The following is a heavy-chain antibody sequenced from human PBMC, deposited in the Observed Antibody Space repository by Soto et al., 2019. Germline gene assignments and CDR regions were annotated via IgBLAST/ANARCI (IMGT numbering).Heavy chain of an antibody. Sequence: QVQLVQSGSELKKPGASVKVSCKASGYTFTSYAMNWVRQAPGQGLEWMGWINTNTGNPTYAQGFTGRFVFSLDTSVSTAYLQICSLKAEDTAVYYCASGPPTPCIAAAVDYYYYGMDVWGQGTTVTVSS. V-gene: IGHV7-4-1*01. CDR3: ASGPPTPCIAAAVDYYYYGMDV. CDR1: GYTFTSYA. CDR2: INTNTGNP. J-gene: IGHJ6*02. D-gene: IGHD6-13*01.